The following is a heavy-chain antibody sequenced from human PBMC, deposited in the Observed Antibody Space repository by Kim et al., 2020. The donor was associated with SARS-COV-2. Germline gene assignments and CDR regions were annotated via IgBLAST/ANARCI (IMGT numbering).Heavy chain of an antibody. D-gene: IGHD5-18*01. J-gene: IGHJ4*02. CDR3: ARDWGGEIYSYLTS. Sequence: GGSLRLSCAASGFTFSSYAMHWVRQAPGKGLEWVAVISYDGSNKYYADSVKGRFTISRDNSKNTLYLQMNSLRAEDTAVYYCARDWGGEIYSYLTSWGQGTLVTVSS. V-gene: IGHV3-30*04. CDR2: ISYDGSNK. CDR1: GFTFSSYA.